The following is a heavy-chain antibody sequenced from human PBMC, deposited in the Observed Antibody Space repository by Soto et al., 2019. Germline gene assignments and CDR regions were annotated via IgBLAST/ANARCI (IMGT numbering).Heavy chain of an antibody. V-gene: IGHV4-30-4*01. Sequence: QVQLQESGPGLVKPSQTLSLTCTVSGGSISSGDYYWSWLRQPPGTGLEWIGYIFYSGRTYYNPSLKSRVTISVDTSKHQFSLKLRSVTAADTAVYYCARNRVTQSDYWGQGTLVTVSS. CDR3: ARNRVTQSDY. J-gene: IGHJ4*02. CDR2: IFYSGRT. CDR1: GGSISSGDYY. D-gene: IGHD2-21*02.